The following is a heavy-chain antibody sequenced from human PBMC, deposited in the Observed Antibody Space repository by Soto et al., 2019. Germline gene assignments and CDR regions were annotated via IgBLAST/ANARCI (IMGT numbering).Heavy chain of an antibody. CDR3: AKALDGIDDYFYATGV. V-gene: IGHV3-23*01. CDR1: VFIFGHYP. D-gene: IGHD1-1*01. Sequence: GSLRLSCAGSVFIFGHYPMTWVRQAPGKGLEWISAISGRGDSTYYADAVKGRFTISRDNSKNSLYLQMNSLRFDDTAIYYCAKALDGIDDYFYATGVWGQGTTVTVSS. CDR2: ISGRGDST. J-gene: IGHJ6*02.